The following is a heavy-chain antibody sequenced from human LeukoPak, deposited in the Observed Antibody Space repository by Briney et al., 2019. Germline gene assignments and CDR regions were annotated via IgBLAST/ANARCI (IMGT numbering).Heavy chain of an antibody. J-gene: IGHJ4*02. CDR3: AKDWTRWLQLYYFDY. V-gene: IGHV3-7*01. D-gene: IGHD5-24*01. CDR2: IKEDGSEK. CDR1: GFTFRNYR. Sequence: GGSLRLSCAASGFTFRNYRMSWVRQAPGKGLEWVANIKEDGSEKDYVDSVKGRFTISRDNTKNSLYLQMNSLRAEDTAIYYCAKDWTRWLQLYYFDYWGQGTLVTVSS.